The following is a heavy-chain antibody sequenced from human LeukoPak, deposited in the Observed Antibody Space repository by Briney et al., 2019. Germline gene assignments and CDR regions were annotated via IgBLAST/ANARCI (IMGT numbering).Heavy chain of an antibody. CDR3: ARTHPDGMDV. CDR1: GGSISSYY. J-gene: IGHJ6*02. CDR2: IYYSGST. V-gene: IGHV4-59*01. Sequence: PSETLSLTCTVSGGSISSYYWSWIRQPPGKGLEWIGYIYYSGSTNYNPSLKSRVTISVDTSKNQFSLKLSPVTAADTAVYYCARTHPDGMDVWGQGTTVTVSS.